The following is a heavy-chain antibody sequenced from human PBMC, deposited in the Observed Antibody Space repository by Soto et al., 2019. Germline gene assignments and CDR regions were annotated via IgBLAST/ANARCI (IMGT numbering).Heavy chain of an antibody. J-gene: IGHJ4*02. D-gene: IGHD2-15*01. CDR1: GFTFSSYW. Sequence: EVQLVESGGGLVQPGGSLRLSCAASGFTFSSYWMHWVRQAPGKGLVWVSRIHSDGSSTSYADSVKGRFTISRDNAKNTLYLQMNSLRAEDTAVYYCARVYCSGGSCDHLDYWGQGTLVTVSS. CDR3: ARVYCSGGSCDHLDY. V-gene: IGHV3-74*01. CDR2: IHSDGSST.